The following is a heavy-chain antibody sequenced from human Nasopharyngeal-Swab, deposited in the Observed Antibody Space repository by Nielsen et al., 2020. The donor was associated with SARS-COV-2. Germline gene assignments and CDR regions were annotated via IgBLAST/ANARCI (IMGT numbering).Heavy chain of an antibody. V-gene: IGHV5-10-1*01. J-gene: IGHJ4*02. CDR1: GYSFATYW. CDR2: IDPSDSYS. Sequence: AESLKISCKASGYSFATYWITWVRQMSGKGLEWMGRIDPSDSYSMYSPSFQGHVTFSADKSTSTAFLEWSSLKASNTAMYYCVGHSSTGTYAFANWGQGTLVTVSS. D-gene: IGHD1-1*01. CDR3: VGHSSTGTYAFAN.